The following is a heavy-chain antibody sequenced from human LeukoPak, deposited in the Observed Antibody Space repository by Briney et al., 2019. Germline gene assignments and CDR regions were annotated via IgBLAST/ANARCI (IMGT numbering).Heavy chain of an antibody. CDR1: GGSISSGGYY. V-gene: IGHV4-31*03. CDR3: ARDSYDSSGYYFPLDY. D-gene: IGHD3-22*01. Sequence: SQTLSLTCTVSGGSISSGGYYWSWIRQHPGKGLEWIGYIYYSGSTYYNPSLKSRVTISVDTSKNQFSLKLSSVTAADTAVYYCARDSYDSSGYYFPLDYWGQGTLVTASS. CDR2: IYYSGST. J-gene: IGHJ4*02.